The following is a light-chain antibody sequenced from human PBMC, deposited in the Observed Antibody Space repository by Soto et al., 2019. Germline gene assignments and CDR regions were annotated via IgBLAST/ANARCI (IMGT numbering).Light chain of an antibody. CDR2: GAS. CDR3: QQYNNWPLLT. CDR1: QSVSSN. Sequence: EIVMTQSPATLSVSPGERATLSCRASQSVSSNSAWYQQKPGQAPRLLIYGASTRATGIPARFSGSGSGTEFTLTISSLQSEAFAVYYCQQYNNWPLLTFGGGTRVEI. V-gene: IGKV3-15*01. J-gene: IGKJ4*01.